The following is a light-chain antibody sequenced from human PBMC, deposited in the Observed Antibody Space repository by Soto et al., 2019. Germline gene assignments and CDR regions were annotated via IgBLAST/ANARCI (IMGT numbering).Light chain of an antibody. J-gene: IGLJ3*02. CDR3: AAWDDNVWL. Sequence: QSVLTQPPSAAGTPGQRVTISRSGTTSNSGTNNDPWYQQVQGTAPKLLIYNTHKRPSGVPDRCSGSKSGTSASLGISGLQSYDEADYYCAAWDDNVWLFGGGTKLTVL. V-gene: IGLV1-44*01. CDR1: TSNSGTNN. CDR2: NTH.